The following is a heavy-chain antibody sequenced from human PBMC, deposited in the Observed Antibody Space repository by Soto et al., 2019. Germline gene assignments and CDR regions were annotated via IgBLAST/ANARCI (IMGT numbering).Heavy chain of an antibody. CDR1: GYTFTSYD. D-gene: IGHD3-22*01. V-gene: IGHV1-8*01. J-gene: IGHJ6*03. Sequence: VKVSCKASGYTFTSYDINWVRQATGQGLEWMGWMNPNSGNTGYAQKFQGRVTMTRNTSISTAYMELSSLRSEDTAVYYCARGIANLYYYYYMDVWGKGTTVTVSS. CDR3: ARGIANLYYYYYMDV. CDR2: MNPNSGNT.